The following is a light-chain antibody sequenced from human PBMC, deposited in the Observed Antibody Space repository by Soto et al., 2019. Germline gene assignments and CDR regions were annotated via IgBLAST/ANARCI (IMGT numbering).Light chain of an antibody. CDR1: SSDVGGYNY. Sequence: VLTQPRSVSGSPGQSVTISCTGTSSDVGGYNYVSWYQQHPGKAPKLMIYDVSKRPSGVPDRFSGSKSGNTASLTISGLQAEDEADYYCCSYAGSYTHYVFGTGTKVTVL. CDR2: DVS. V-gene: IGLV2-11*01. CDR3: CSYAGSYTHYV. J-gene: IGLJ1*01.